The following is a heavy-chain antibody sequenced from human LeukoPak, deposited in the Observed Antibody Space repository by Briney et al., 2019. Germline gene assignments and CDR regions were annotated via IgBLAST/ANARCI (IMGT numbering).Heavy chain of an antibody. CDR2: IYSGGST. J-gene: IGHJ4*02. CDR3: ASTFYGDSPPY. D-gene: IGHD4-17*01. Sequence: GGSLRLSCAASGFTVSSNYMSWVRQAPGKGLEWVSVIYSGGSTYYADSVKGRLTISRDNSKNTLYLQMNGLRAEDTAVYYCASTFYGDSPPYWGQGTLVTVSS. V-gene: IGHV3-66*01. CDR1: GFTVSSNY.